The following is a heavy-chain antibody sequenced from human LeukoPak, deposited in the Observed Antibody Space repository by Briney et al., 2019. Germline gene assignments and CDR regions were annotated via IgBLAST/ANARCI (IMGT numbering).Heavy chain of an antibody. V-gene: IGHV4-39*01. CDR2: IYYSGIT. Sequence: SETLSLTCTVSGASISGSSHYFWGWIRQTPGKGLEWIGIIYYSGITYYTPSLKSRLTISVDTSSNQFSLKLSSVNAADTAVYYCATYSGMGYSPGTYSNSWGQGTRVTVSS. D-gene: IGHD5-12*01. CDR1: GASISGSSHYF. CDR3: ATYSGMGYSPGTYSNS. J-gene: IGHJ4*02.